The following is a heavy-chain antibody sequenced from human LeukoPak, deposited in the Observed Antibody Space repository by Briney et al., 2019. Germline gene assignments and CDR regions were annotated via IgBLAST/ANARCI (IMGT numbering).Heavy chain of an antibody. D-gene: IGHD4-23*01. CDR3: ARRGSSPESSTGEFVYGGQAAMAGDS. Sequence: SETLSLTCAAYGWTFSGYYLRWIRQPPGKGLEWIGEINHSGSTNSNPSLKSRVTITVDTYKNQLSLNLCSMAAADTALHYCARRGSSPESSTGEFVYGGQAAMAGDS. CDR2: INHSGST. CDR1: GWTFSGYY. V-gene: IGHV4-34*01. J-gene: IGHJ5*01.